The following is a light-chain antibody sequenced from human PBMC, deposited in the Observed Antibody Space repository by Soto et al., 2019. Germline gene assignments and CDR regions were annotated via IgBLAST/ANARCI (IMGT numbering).Light chain of an antibody. CDR1: SSDVGGYIY. CDR3: SSYTSSSTYV. V-gene: IGLV2-14*01. Sequence: QSVLTQPPSASGSPGQSVAISCTGTSSDVGGYIYVSWYRQHPGKAPKLMIYEVTNRPSGVSNRFSGSKSGNTASLTISGLQAEDEADYYCSSYTSSSTYVFGTGTKVTVL. J-gene: IGLJ1*01. CDR2: EVT.